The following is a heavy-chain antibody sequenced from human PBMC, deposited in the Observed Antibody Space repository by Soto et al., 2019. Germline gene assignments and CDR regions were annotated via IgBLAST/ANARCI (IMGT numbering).Heavy chain of an antibody. D-gene: IGHD2-2*01. V-gene: IGHV3-23*01. CDR2: ISDSGST. CDR3: AKNKGGNYCSRTSCLYSFDY. CDR1: GFTFSTYA. Sequence: EVQLLESGGGLVQPGGSLRLSCAASGFTFSTYAMSWVRQAPGKGLEWVSTISDSGSTYYADSVQRRFTISRDNSRNSLYLEMNSLRAEDTAVYYCAKNKGGNYCSRTSCLYSFDYWGQGSLVTVSS. J-gene: IGHJ4*02.